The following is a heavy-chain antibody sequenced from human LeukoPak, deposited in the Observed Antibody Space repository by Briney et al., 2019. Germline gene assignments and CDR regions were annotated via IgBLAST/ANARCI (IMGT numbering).Heavy chain of an antibody. J-gene: IGHJ4*02. CDR1: GFTFSSYS. CDR2: ISSSSSTI. D-gene: IGHD1-26*01. Sequence: GGSLRLSCAASGFTFSSYSMNWVRQAPGKGLEWVSYISSSSSTIYYADSVKGRFTISRDNAKNSLYLQMNSLRAEDTAVYYCARDRGSYPEGFDYWGQGTLVTVSS. V-gene: IGHV3-48*01. CDR3: ARDRGSYPEGFDY.